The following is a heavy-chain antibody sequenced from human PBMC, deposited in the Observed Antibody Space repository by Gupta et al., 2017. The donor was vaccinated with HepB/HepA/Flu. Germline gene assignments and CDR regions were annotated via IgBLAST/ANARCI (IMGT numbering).Heavy chain of an antibody. CDR1: GFSLSTSGVG. CDR3: SRYFYGSGSYRFDP. CDR2: IYWDDNK. V-gene: IGHV2-5*02. J-gene: IGHJ5*02. D-gene: IGHD3-10*01. Sequence: QITLKESGPTLVKPTQTLALPFTFSGFSLSTSGVGVGWIRQSPGKALEWLALIYWDDNKRYSPSLKSRLTITKDTTKNQVVLTMTNMDPVDTATYYCSRYFYGSGSYRFDPWGQGTLVTVSS.